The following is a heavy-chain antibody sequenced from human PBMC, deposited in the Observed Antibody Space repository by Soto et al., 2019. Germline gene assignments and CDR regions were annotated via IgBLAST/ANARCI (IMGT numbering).Heavy chain of an antibody. CDR1: GGTFSSYA. V-gene: IGHV1-69*01. CDR2: IIPIFGTA. D-gene: IGHD6-19*01. J-gene: IGHJ5*02. Sequence: QVQLVQSGAEVKKPGSSVKVSCKASGGTFSSYAISWVRQAPGQGLEWMGGIIPIFGTANYAQKFQGRVTIAADESTSTAYMERSSLRAEYTAVYYCARDGWMAVAEGWFDPWGQGTLVTVSS. CDR3: ARDGWMAVAEGWFDP.